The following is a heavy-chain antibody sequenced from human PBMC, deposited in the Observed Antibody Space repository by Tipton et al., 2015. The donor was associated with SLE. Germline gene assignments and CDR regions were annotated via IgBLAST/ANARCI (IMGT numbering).Heavy chain of an antibody. CDR3: AKLGDSGSY. CDR2: IRFDGSNK. V-gene: IGHV3-30*02. CDR1: GFTFISFG. J-gene: IGHJ4*02. Sequence: SLRLSCAASGFTFISFGMHWVRQAPGKGLEWVAFIRFDGSNKYYADSVKGRFTIARDNSKNTLFLQMNSLRAEDTAVYYCAKLGDSGSYWGQGALVTVSS. D-gene: IGHD1-26*01.